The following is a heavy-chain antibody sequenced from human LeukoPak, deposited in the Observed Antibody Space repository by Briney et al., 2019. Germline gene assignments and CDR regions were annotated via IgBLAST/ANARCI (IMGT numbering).Heavy chain of an antibody. CDR3: ARARILTGYPYYYYYGMDV. CDR1: GGTFSSYA. J-gene: IGHJ6*02. D-gene: IGHD3-9*01. V-gene: IGHV1-69*04. CDR2: IIPILGIA. Sequence: ASVKVSCKASGGTFSSYAISWVRQAPGQGLEWMGRIIPILGIANYAQKFQGRVTITADKSTSTAYMELSSLGSEDTAVYYCARARILTGYPYYYYYGMDVWGQGTTVTVSS.